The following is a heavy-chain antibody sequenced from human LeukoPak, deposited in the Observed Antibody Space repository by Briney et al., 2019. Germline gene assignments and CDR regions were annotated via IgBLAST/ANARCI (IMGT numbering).Heavy chain of an antibody. D-gene: IGHD3-22*01. J-gene: IGHJ5*02. CDR3: ARVYYYDSKVLDP. V-gene: IGHV4-38-2*02. Sequence: SETLSLTCTVSGYSISSGYYWGWIRQPPGKGLEWIGSMYHSGSSYYNPSLKSRVIFSADTSKNQFSLKLSSVTAADTAVYYCARVYYYDSKVLDPWGQGTLVTVSS. CDR2: MYHSGSS. CDR1: GYSISSGYY.